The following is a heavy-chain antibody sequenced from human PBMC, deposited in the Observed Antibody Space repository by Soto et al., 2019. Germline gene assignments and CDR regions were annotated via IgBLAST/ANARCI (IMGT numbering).Heavy chain of an antibody. J-gene: IGHJ6*02. V-gene: IGHV4-59*01. Sequence: SEILSLTCTVSGGSISSYYWSWIRQPPGKGLEWIGYIYYSGSTNYNPSLKSRVTISVDTSKNQFSLKLSSVTAADTAVYYCAREGLTGTIGLYYYYGMDVWGQGTTVTVSS. CDR3: AREGLTGTIGLYYYYGMDV. D-gene: IGHD1-7*01. CDR1: GGSISSYY. CDR2: IYYSGST.